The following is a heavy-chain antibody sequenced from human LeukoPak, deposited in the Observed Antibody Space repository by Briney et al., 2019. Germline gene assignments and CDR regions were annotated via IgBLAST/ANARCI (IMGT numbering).Heavy chain of an antibody. J-gene: IGHJ6*02. CDR2: IYYTGST. Sequence: SETLSLTCTVSGGSISSSSYYWGWIRQPPGKGLEWIGYIYYTGSTNYNPSLKSRVTISVDTSKNQFSLKLSSVTAADTAVYYCAKRLSSGWIHYYGMDVWGQGTTVTVSS. D-gene: IGHD6-19*01. CDR1: GGSISSSSYY. CDR3: AKRLSSGWIHYYGMDV. V-gene: IGHV4-61*05.